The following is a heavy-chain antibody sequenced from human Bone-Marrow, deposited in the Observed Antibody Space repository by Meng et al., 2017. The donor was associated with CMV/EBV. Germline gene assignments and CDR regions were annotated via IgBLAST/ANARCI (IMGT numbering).Heavy chain of an antibody. V-gene: IGHV4-34*01. CDR3: ARGRSGSYYPFDY. CDR1: GGSFSCDY. D-gene: IGHD1-26*01. CDR2: INHSGST. J-gene: IGHJ4*02. Sequence: CAVSGGSFSCDYWSWLRQPPGKGLEWIGEINHSGSTNYNPSLKSRVTISVDTSKNQFSLKLSSVTAADTAVYYCARGRSGSYYPFDYWGQGTLVTVSS.